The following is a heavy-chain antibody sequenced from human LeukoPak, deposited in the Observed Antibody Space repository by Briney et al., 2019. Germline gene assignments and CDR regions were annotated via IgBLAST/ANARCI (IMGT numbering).Heavy chain of an antibody. Sequence: SETLSLTCAVYGGSFSGYYWSWIRQPPGKGLEWIGEINHSGSTNYNPSLKSRVTISVDTSKNQFSLKLSSVTAADTAVYYCARVVPYGSGSKFDYWGQGTLVTVSS. CDR2: INHSGST. V-gene: IGHV4-34*01. J-gene: IGHJ4*02. D-gene: IGHD3-10*01. CDR3: ARVVPYGSGSKFDY. CDR1: GGSFSGYY.